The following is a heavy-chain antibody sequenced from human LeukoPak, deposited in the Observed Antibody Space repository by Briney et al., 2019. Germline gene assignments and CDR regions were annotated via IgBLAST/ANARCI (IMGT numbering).Heavy chain of an antibody. D-gene: IGHD1-1*01. CDR3: AREVRLPGQTPPFDY. CDR1: GYTFTSYY. CDR2: INPSGGST. J-gene: IGHJ4*02. Sequence: GASVKVSCKASGYTFTSYYMHWVRQAPGQGLEWMGIINPSGGSTSYAQKFQGRVTMTRDMSTSTVYMELSSLRSEDTAVYYCAREVRLPGQTPPFDYWGQGTLVTVSS. V-gene: IGHV1-46*01.